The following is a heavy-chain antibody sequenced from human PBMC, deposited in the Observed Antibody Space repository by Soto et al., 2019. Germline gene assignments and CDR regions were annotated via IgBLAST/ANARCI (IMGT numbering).Heavy chain of an antibody. D-gene: IGHD6-19*01. CDR3: ARDREQWLVGYYFDY. CDR2: IWYDGSNI. V-gene: IGHV3-33*01. J-gene: IGHJ4*02. Sequence: GGSLRLSFATSGFTFSRYGMHWVRQAPVRGLEWVAVIWYDGSNIYYADSVKGRFTISRDNSKDTLDLQMNSLRAEDTAVYYCARDREQWLVGYYFDYWGQGTRVTVSS. CDR1: GFTFSRYG.